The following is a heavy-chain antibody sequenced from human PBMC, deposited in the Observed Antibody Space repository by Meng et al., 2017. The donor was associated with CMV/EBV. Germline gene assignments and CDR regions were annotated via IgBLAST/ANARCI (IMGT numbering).Heavy chain of an antibody. CDR3: ARDRNPNYDLGYFDY. J-gene: IGHJ4*02. CDR2: IIPILGIA. D-gene: IGHD3-3*01. V-gene: IGHV1-69*04. CDR1: GGTFSSYT. Sequence: SVKVSCKASGGTFSSYTISWVRQAPGQGLEWMGRIIPILGIANYAQKFQGRVTITADKSTSTAYIELSSLRSEDTAVYYCARDRNPNYDLGYFDYWGQGTLVTVSS.